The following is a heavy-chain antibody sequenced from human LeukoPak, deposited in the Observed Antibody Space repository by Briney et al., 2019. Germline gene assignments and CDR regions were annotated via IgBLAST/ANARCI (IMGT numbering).Heavy chain of an antibody. Sequence: GGSLRLSCAASGFTFSSYWMSWVRQAPGKGLEWVANIKQDGSEKYYVDSVKGRFTISRDNAKNSLYLQMNSLRAEDTAVYYCAGYCSSTSCYFVDYWGQGTLVTVSS. CDR2: IKQDGSEK. D-gene: IGHD2-2*01. J-gene: IGHJ4*02. CDR1: GFTFSSYW. CDR3: AGYCSSTSCYFVDY. V-gene: IGHV3-7*03.